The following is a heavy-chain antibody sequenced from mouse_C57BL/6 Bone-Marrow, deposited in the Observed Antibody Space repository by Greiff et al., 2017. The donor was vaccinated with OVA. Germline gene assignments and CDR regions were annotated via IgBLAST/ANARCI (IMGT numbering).Heavy chain of an antibody. D-gene: IGHD2-1*01. CDR3: ALYGNSAWFAY. CDR2: IDPSDSET. J-gene: IGHJ3*01. Sequence: VQLQQPGAELVRPGSSVKLSCKASGYTFTSYWMHWVKQRPIQGLEWIGNIDPSDSETHYNQKFKDKATLTVDKSSSTAYMQLSSLTSEDSAVYYCALYGNSAWFAYWGQGTLVTVSA. CDR1: GYTFTSYW. V-gene: IGHV1-52*01.